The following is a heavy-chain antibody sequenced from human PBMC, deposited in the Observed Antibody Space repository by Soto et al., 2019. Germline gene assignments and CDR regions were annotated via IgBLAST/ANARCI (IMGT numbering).Heavy chain of an antibody. J-gene: IGHJ3*02. V-gene: IGHV3-21*01. Sequence: EVQLVESGGGLVKPGGSLRLSCAASGFTLSRHTMNWVRQAPGKGLEWVSFIGSRTSDIYYADSVKGRFTISRDNAKNSLYLALTRLRAEDTAFYFWVRDYYDPSGYPNTFDMWGQGTMVPVSA. CDR3: VRDYYDPSGYPNTFDM. CDR2: IGSRTSDI. D-gene: IGHD3-16*01. CDR1: GFTLSRHT.